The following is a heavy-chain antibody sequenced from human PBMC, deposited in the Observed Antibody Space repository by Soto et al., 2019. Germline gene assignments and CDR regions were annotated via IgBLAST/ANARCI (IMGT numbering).Heavy chain of an antibody. CDR3: ARAGGLGAVAADY. CDR2: IYHSGST. V-gene: IGHV4-30-2*01. Sequence: QLQLQESGSGLVKPSQTLSLTCAVSGGSISSGGYSWSWIRQPPGKGLEWIGYIYHSGSTYYNPSLKGRVTISVDRSKTQFSLKLSSVTAADTPVYYCARAGGLGAVAADYWGQGTLVTVSS. D-gene: IGHD6-19*01. CDR1: GGSISSGGYS. J-gene: IGHJ4*02.